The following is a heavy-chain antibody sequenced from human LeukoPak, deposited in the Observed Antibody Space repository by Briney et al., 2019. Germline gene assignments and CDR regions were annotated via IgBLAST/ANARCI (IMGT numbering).Heavy chain of an antibody. Sequence: PGGSLRLSCTASGFTFGDYAMSWFRQAPGKGLEWVGFIRSKAYGGTTEYAASVKGRFTISRDDPKSIAYLQMNSLKTEDTAVYYCTRVGATEWFDPWGQGTLVTVSS. CDR3: TRVGATEWFDP. CDR1: GFTFGDYA. CDR2: IRSKAYGGTT. J-gene: IGHJ5*02. V-gene: IGHV3-49*03. D-gene: IGHD1-26*01.